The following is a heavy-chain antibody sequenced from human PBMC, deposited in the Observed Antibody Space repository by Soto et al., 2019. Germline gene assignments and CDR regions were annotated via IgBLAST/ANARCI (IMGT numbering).Heavy chain of an antibody. Sequence: SETLSLSCTVSGGSISSSSYYWGWIRQPPGKGLEWIGSIYYSGSTYYNPSLKSRVTISVDTSKNQFSLKLSSVTAADTAVYYCARLLWRSWTFGIVFFDYWGQGTLVTVSS. D-gene: IGHD3-10*01. CDR2: IYYSGST. J-gene: IGHJ4*02. CDR3: ARLLWRSWTFGIVFFDY. CDR1: GGSISSSSYY. V-gene: IGHV4-39*01.